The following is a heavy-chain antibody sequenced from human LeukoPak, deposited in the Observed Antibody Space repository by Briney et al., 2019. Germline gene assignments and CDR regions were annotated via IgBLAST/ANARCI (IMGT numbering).Heavy chain of an antibody. J-gene: IGHJ5*02. CDR1: GEPFDRYY. CDR3: AREPMVRGVIHP. CDR2: IRHGGTT. D-gene: IGHD3-10*01. Sequence: SETLSLTCGAYGEPFDRYYWTWIRQPPGKGLEWIGGIRHGGTTNYNPSLKSRVTMSLDTSKNELSMRLTSLTAADTAVYYCAREPMVRGVIHPWGQGTLVTVSS. V-gene: IGHV4-34*01.